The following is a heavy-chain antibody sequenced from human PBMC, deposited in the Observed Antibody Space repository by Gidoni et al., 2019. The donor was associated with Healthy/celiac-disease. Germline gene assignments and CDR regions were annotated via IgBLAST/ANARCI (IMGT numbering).Heavy chain of an antibody. Sequence: QLQLQESGPGLVKPSETLSLTCTVSGGSISSSSYYWGCIRQPPGKGLEWIGSIYYSGSTYYNPSLKSRVTISVDTSKNQFSLKLSSVTAADTAVYYCARHKPNWTLVLRYFDWLETVLDYWGQGTLVTVSS. J-gene: IGHJ4*02. CDR2: IYYSGST. CDR1: GGSISSSSYY. CDR3: ARHKPNWTLVLRYFDWLETVLDY. V-gene: IGHV4-39*01. D-gene: IGHD3-9*01.